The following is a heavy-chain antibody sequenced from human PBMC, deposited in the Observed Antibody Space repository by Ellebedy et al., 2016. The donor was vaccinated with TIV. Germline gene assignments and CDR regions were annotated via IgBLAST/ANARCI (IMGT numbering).Heavy chain of an antibody. CDR2: ISAYNGNT. D-gene: IGHD6-19*01. CDR1: GYTFTSYY. J-gene: IGHJ4*02. V-gene: IGHV1-18*04. CDR3: ARDLIAVAGTILGY. Sequence: AASVKVSCKASGYTFTSYYMHWVRQAPGQGLEWMGWISAYNGNTNYAQKLQGRVTMTTDTSTSTAYMELRSLRSDDTAVYYCARDLIAVAGTILGYWGQGTLVTVSP.